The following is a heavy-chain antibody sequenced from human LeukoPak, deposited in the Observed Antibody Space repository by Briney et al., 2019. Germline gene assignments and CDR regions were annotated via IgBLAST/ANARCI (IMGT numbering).Heavy chain of an antibody. D-gene: IGHD3-10*01. CDR2: INHSGST. CDR3: AGILWFGESSAFDY. Sequence: SETLSLTCAVYGGSFSGYYWSWIRQPPGKGLEWIGEINHSGSTNYNPSLKSRVTISVDTSKNQFSLKLSSVIAADTAVYYCAGILWFGESSAFDYWGQGTLVTVSS. CDR1: GGSFSGYY. V-gene: IGHV4-34*01. J-gene: IGHJ4*02.